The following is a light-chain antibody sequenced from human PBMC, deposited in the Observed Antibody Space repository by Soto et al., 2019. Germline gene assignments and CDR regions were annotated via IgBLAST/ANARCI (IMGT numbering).Light chain of an antibody. CDR3: QHLNNYPYT. V-gene: IGKV1-9*01. J-gene: IGKJ2*01. Sequence: DLQLTQSPSFLSASVGDRVTITCRASQGVSTNLAWYQKKPGKAPKLLISAASTLQSGVPSRFSGSGSGTEFTLTISSLQPEDFATFYCQHLNNYPYTFGQGTKLEIK. CDR1: QGVSTN. CDR2: AAS.